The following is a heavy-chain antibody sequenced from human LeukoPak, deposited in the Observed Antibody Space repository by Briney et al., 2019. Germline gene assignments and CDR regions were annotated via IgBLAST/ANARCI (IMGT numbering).Heavy chain of an antibody. CDR3: AKLSLEWLSPPTPGKDYYYYMDV. Sequence: GGSLRLSCAASGFTFSSYGMHWVRQAPGKGLEWVAFIRYDGSNKYYADSVKGRFTISRDNSKNTLYLQMNSLRAEDTAVYYCAKLSLEWLSPPTPGKDYYYYMDVWGKGTTVTVSS. V-gene: IGHV3-30*02. CDR1: GFTFSSYG. D-gene: IGHD3-3*01. J-gene: IGHJ6*03. CDR2: IRYDGSNK.